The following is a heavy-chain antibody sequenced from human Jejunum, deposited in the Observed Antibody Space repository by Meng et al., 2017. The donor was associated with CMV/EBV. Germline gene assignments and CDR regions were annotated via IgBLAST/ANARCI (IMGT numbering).Heavy chain of an antibody. CDR2: IKQDGSEK. CDR3: ARDPFTGMDV. CDR1: GFTFRSYG. Sequence: CAAAGFTFRSYGMSWVRQAPGKGLEWVANIKQDGSEKYYVDSVKGRFTISRDNAKNSLYLQMNSLRAEDTAVYYCARDPFTGMDVWGQGTTVTVSS. D-gene: IGHD3-16*01. J-gene: IGHJ6*02. V-gene: IGHV3-7*01.